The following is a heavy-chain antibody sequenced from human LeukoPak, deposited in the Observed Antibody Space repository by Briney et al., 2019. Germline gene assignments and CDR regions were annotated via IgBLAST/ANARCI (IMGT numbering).Heavy chain of an antibody. CDR1: GFTFSDYS. Sequence: PGGSLRLSCAASGFTFSDYSMNWVRQTPRKGLEWVSCISGSGSYIYYADSVKGRFTISRANAKTSLYLQMNSLRAEDTALYHCARDPDGDYPFDYWGQGTLVTVSS. CDR2: ISGSGSYI. D-gene: IGHD4-17*01. V-gene: IGHV3-21*04. CDR3: ARDPDGDYPFDY. J-gene: IGHJ4*02.